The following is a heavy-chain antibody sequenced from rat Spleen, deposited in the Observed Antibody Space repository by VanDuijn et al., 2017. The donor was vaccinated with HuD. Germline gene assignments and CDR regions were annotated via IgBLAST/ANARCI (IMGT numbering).Heavy chain of an antibody. V-gene: IGHV5-25*01. Sequence: EVKLVESGGGLVQPGRSLKLSCAASGFTFSEYYMAWVRQAPTKGLEWVASITNSGGSTYYRDSVKGRFTISRDNAKSSLYLQMDSLRSEDTATYYCARTGGAVDWGQGVMVTVSS. CDR2: ITNSGGST. CDR3: ARTGGAVD. CDR1: GFTFSEYY. D-gene: IGHD1-12*01. J-gene: IGHJ2*01.